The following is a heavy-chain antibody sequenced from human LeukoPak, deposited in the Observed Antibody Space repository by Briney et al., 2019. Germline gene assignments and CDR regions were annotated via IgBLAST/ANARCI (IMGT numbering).Heavy chain of an antibody. CDR3: ARGQYSYYYDSSGIDY. CDR1: GYTFTSYD. D-gene: IGHD3-22*01. CDR2: MNPNSGNT. Sequence: ASVKVSCKASGYTFTSYDINWVRQATGQGLEWMGWMNPNSGNTGYAQKFQGRVTMTRNTSICTAYMELSSLRSEDTAVYYCARGQYSYYYDSSGIDYWGQGTLVTVSS. J-gene: IGHJ4*02. V-gene: IGHV1-8*01.